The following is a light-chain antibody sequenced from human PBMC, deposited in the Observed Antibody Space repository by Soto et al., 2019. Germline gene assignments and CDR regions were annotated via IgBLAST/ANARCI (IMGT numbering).Light chain of an antibody. CDR1: QGISNY. J-gene: IGKJ2*01. Sequence: DIQMTQSPSSLSASVGDRVTITCRASQGISNYLAWYQQKPGKVPKRLIYAASTLQSGVPARFSGSGSGTDFNLTISSLQPEYVATYYCQKYNSAPHTFGQGTEQEIK. CDR3: QKYNSAPHT. V-gene: IGKV1-27*01. CDR2: AAS.